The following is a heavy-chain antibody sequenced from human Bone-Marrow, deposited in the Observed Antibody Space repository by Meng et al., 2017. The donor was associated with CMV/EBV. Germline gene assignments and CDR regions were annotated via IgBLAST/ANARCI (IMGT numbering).Heavy chain of an antibody. Sequence: SGFTVSSNYMSWVRQAPGKGLEWVSVIYGGGNTYYADSVKGRFTISRDNSKNMLYLQMKSLRAEDTAVYYCARGPPTNSWLGELLAYWGQGTLVTVSS. J-gene: IGHJ4*02. CDR3: ARGPPTNSWLGELLAY. CDR2: IYGGGNT. CDR1: GFTVSSNY. V-gene: IGHV3-53*01. D-gene: IGHD3-10*01.